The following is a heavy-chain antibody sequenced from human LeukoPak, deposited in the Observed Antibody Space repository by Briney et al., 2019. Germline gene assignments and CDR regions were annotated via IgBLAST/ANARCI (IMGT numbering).Heavy chain of an antibody. V-gene: IGHV3-30*02. J-gene: IGHJ4*02. D-gene: IGHD2-15*01. Sequence: GGSLRLSCAASGFTSSDYSMHWVRQAPGKGLNWVAFDGNNKYYADSVKGRFTISRDNSKNMLYLEMNSLSTEDTAVYYCAKVRYCSGVNCYPDDNWGQGTLVTVSS. CDR3: AKVRYCSGVNCYPDDN. CDR1: GFTSSDYS. CDR2: DGNNK.